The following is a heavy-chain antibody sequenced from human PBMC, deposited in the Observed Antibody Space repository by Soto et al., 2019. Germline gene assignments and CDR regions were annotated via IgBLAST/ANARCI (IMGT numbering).Heavy chain of an antibody. J-gene: IGHJ5*02. CDR2: IHYTGST. V-gene: IGHV4-59*12. CDR1: GGSFSSYY. CDR3: ARVPSP. Sequence: SETLSLTCTVSGGSFSSYYWSWIRQSPGKGLEWIGYIHYTGSTNYNPSLKSRVTISLDTSRNQFSLKLTSVTAADTAVYYCARVPSPWGQGTLVTVSS.